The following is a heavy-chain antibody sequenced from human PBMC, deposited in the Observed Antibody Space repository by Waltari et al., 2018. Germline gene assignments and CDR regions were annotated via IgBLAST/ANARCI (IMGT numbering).Heavy chain of an antibody. CDR1: GDSATKYF. D-gene: IGHD3-10*01. J-gene: IGHJ4*01. CDR3: ARGSGSPYFDS. V-gene: IGHV4-4*08. CDR2: ITNLGRT. Sequence: QVQLLESGPGLVKPSETLSLTCSVSGDSATKYFWSWIRQPPGRGLEGIGYITNLGRTNYKASLKSRLTISVDASKKFFSLKMTSVTAADTAVYFCARGSGSPYFDSWGQGTLVTV.